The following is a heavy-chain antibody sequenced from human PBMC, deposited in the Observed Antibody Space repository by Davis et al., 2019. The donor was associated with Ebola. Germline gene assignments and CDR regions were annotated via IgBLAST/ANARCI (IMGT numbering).Heavy chain of an antibody. V-gene: IGHV1-18*04. Sequence: ASVKVSCKASGYTFTSYGINWVRQAPGQGLEWMGWISAYNGHTNYAQKFQGRVTMTRDTSISTAYMELSRLRSDDTAVYYCARGSGRYYYDSSDSRAAFDIWGQGTMVTVSS. D-gene: IGHD3-22*01. CDR1: GYTFTSYG. J-gene: IGHJ3*02. CDR3: ARGSGRYYYDSSDSRAAFDI. CDR2: ISAYNGHT.